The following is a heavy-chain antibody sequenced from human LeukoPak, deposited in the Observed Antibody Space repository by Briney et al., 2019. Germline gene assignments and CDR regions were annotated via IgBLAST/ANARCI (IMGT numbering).Heavy chain of an antibody. CDR2: INPNSGGT. J-gene: IGHJ5*02. V-gene: IGHV1-2*02. Sequence: ASVKVSCKASGYTFTGYYMHLVRQAPGQGLEWMGWINPNSGGTNYAQKFQGRVTMTGDTSISTAYMELSRLRSDDAAVYYCARGPLGYCTNGVCANWFDPWGQGTLVTVSS. CDR1: GYTFTGYY. CDR3: ARGPLGYCTNGVCANWFDP. D-gene: IGHD2-8*01.